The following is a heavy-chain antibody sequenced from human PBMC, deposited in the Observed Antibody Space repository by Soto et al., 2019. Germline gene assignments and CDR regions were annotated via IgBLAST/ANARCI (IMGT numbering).Heavy chain of an antibody. D-gene: IGHD1-1*01. V-gene: IGHV4-31*03. Sequence: SETLSLTCSVSGGSISTVGHYWTRIRQPPGKGMEWIGSIYHTGSTYYSKSLRSRLTMSVDTSKSQFSLRLSSVTAADTAVYYCARATGTLRSRNCDYWGQGSLVTVSS. CDR1: GGSISTVGHY. CDR2: IYHTGST. CDR3: ARATGTLRSRNCDY. J-gene: IGHJ4*02.